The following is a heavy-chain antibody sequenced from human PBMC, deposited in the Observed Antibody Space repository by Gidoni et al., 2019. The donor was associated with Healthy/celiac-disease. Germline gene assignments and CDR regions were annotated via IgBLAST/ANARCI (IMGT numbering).Heavy chain of an antibody. J-gene: IGHJ4*02. D-gene: IGHD6-13*01. V-gene: IGHV4-59*01. CDR2: IYYSGST. CDR3: ARETPSSSWDY. CDR1: GGSISSYY. Sequence: QVQLQDSGPGLVKPSETLSLTCTVSGGSISSYYWSWIRQPPGKGLEWIGYIYYSGSTNYNPSLKSRVTISVDTSKNQFSLKLSSVTAADTAVYYCARETPSSSWDYWGQGTLVTVSS.